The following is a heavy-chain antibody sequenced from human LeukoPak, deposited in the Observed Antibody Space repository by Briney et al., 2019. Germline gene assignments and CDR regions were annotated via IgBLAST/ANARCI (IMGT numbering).Heavy chain of an antibody. D-gene: IGHD6-13*01. Sequence: GRSLRLSCTASGFTFGDYAMSWFRQAPGKGLEWIGFIRSKAYGGTTEYAASVKGRFTISRDDSKSIAYLQMNSLKTGDTAVYYCTRDFSSIWYGTTDYWGQGTLVTVSS. CDR1: GFTFGDYA. CDR2: IRSKAYGGTT. J-gene: IGHJ4*02. CDR3: TRDFSSIWYGTTDY. V-gene: IGHV3-49*03.